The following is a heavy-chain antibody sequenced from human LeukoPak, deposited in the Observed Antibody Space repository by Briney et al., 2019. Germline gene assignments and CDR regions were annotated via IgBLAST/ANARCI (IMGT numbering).Heavy chain of an antibody. V-gene: IGHV4-39*01. Sequence: KSPETLSLTCTVSVGSISNFWGWIRQTSGKGLEWIGSIHYTGNTYYNASLKSRVTMSVDTSKNQFSLKLSSMTAADTAVYYCARHFSLGAFDIWGQGTMVSVSS. D-gene: IGHD3-16*01. CDR2: IHYTGNT. CDR1: VGSISNF. J-gene: IGHJ3*02. CDR3: ARHFSLGAFDI.